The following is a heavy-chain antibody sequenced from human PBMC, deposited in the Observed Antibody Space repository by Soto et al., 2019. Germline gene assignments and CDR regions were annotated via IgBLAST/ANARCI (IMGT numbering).Heavy chain of an antibody. CDR2: IYPGDSDT. CDR3: ARIVRSGYYYYYGMDV. CDR1: GYSFTSYW. Sequence: GESLKISCKGSGYSFTSYWIGWVRQMPGKGLEWMGIIYPGDSDTRYSPSFQAQVTISADKSISTAYLQWSSLKASDTAMYYCARIVRSGYYYYYGMDVWGQGTTVTVSS. V-gene: IGHV5-51*01. D-gene: IGHD3-10*01. J-gene: IGHJ6*02.